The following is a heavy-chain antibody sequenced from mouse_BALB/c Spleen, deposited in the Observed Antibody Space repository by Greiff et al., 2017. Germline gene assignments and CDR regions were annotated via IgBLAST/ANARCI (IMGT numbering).Heavy chain of an antibody. J-gene: IGHJ2*01. CDR2: ISSGGSYT. D-gene: IGHD2-12*01. V-gene: IGHV5-6-4*01. Sequence: EVKLVESGGGLVKPGGSLKLSCAASGFTFSSYTMSWVRQTPEKRLEWVATISSGGSYTYYPDSVKGRFTISRDNAKNTLYLQMSSLKSEDTAMYYCTRDYDEDYWGQGTTLTVSS. CDR1: GFTFSSYT. CDR3: TRDYDEDY.